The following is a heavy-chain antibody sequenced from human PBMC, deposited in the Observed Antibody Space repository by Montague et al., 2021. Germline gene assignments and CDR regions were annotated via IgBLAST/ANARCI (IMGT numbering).Heavy chain of an antibody. J-gene: IGHJ4*02. D-gene: IGHD3-22*01. CDR3: ARQGFYESGGFFI. V-gene: IGHV4-59*01. CDR2: VLYSRAT. Sequence: SETLSLTCSVSGDSINGWYWSWIRQPPGKRLERIGCVLYSRATNYDPSLKSRATMSADTSKNQVSLKVNSVTVADTAVYYCARQGFYESGGFFIWGLGTLVTVS. CDR1: GDSINGWY.